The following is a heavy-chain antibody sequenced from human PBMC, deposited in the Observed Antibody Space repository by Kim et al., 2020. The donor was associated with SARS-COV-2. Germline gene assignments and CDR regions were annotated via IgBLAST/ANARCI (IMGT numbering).Heavy chain of an antibody. D-gene: IGHD6-19*01. V-gene: IGHV3-48*02. CDR3: ASEIDPGIAVAGY. Sequence: ADSVKGRFTIARDNAKNSLYLQMNSLRDEDTAVYYCASEIDPGIAVAGYWGQGTLVTVSS. J-gene: IGHJ4*02.